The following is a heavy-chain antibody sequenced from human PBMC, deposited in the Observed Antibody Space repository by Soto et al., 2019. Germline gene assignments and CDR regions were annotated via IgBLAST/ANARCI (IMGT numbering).Heavy chain of an antibody. CDR3: AREGGIVGGTSAFDY. V-gene: IGHV3-21*01. J-gene: IGHJ4*02. CDR1: GFTFSTYT. CDR2: INGRSNYK. Sequence: GGSLRLSCASSGFTFSTYTMSWVRQAPGKGLEWVSSINGRSNYKYYTDSVKGRFTISRDNAKNSLYLQMNRLRAEDTAVYYCAREGGIVGGTSAFDYWGLGTLVTVSS. D-gene: IGHD1-26*01.